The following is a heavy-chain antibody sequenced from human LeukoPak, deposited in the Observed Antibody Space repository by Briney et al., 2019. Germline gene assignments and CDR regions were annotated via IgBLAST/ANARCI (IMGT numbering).Heavy chain of an antibody. CDR2: IYTSGST. J-gene: IGHJ6*02. V-gene: IGHV4-4*07. CDR3: ASQPPYYYGMDV. Sequence: PSETLSLTCTVSGGSISSNYWSWIRQPAGKGLEWIGRIYTSGSTNYNPSLKSRVSMSLDTSKNQFSLKLNSVTAADTAVYYCASQPPYYYGMDVWGRGTTVTVFS. CDR1: GGSISSNY.